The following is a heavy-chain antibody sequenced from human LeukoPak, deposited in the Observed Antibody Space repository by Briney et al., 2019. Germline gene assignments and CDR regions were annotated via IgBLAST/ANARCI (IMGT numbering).Heavy chain of an antibody. CDR1: GGTFSSYA. CDR2: IIPIFGTA. Sequence: SVEVSCKASGGTFSSYAISWVRQATGQGLEWMGGIIPIFGTANYAQKFQGRVTITTDESTSTAYMELSSLRSEDTAVYYCARLYSSGWYGTNWFDPWGQGTLVTVSS. CDR3: ARLYSSGWYGTNWFDP. V-gene: IGHV1-69*05. D-gene: IGHD6-19*01. J-gene: IGHJ5*02.